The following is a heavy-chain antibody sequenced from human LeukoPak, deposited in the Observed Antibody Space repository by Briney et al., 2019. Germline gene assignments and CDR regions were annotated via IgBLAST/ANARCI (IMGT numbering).Heavy chain of an antibody. V-gene: IGHV4-39*01. Sequence: SETLSLTCTVSGGSLSSGSYYWGWIRQPPGKGLEWIGSIYYNGSTYYNPSLKSRVTISVDTSKNQFSLRLSSVTAADTAVYYCARQGGVVVISTNWFDPWGQGTLVTVSS. CDR3: ARQGGVVVISTNWFDP. CDR2: IYYNGST. D-gene: IGHD3-22*01. CDR1: GGSLSSGSYY. J-gene: IGHJ5*02.